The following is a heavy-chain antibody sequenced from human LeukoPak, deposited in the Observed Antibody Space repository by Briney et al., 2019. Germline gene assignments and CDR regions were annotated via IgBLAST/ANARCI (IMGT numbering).Heavy chain of an antibody. CDR1: GFTVSSNY. J-gene: IGHJ5*02. V-gene: IGHV3-53*01. Sequence: GGSLRLSCAASGFTVSSNYMSWVRQAPGKGLEWVSVIYSGGSTYYADSVKGRFTISRDNSKNTLYLQMNSLRAEDTAVYYCARPEEDYYDSSGYSNWFDPWGQGTLVTVSS. CDR2: IYSGGST. CDR3: ARPEEDYYDSSGYSNWFDP. D-gene: IGHD3-22*01.